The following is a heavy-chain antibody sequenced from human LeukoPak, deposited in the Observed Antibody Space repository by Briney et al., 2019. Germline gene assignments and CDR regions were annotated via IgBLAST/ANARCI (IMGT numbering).Heavy chain of an antibody. D-gene: IGHD3/OR15-3a*01. CDR3: ARDLSGFGTIDYWPIRLDP. Sequence: PSETLSLTCTVSGGSISGHHWTWIRQPPGTGLEWIGYFYDSGDFNYNPSLKSRVTIWMDMSNNQFSLTMSSVTAAETAVYYCARDLSGFGTIDYWPIRLDPWGQGTQVTVSS. CDR1: GGSISGHH. V-gene: IGHV4-4*08. J-gene: IGHJ5*02. CDR2: FYDSGDF.